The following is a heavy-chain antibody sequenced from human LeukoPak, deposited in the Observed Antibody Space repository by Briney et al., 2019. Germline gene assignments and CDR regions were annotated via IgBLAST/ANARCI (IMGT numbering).Heavy chain of an antibody. J-gene: IGHJ4*02. CDR2: IYRSGTT. CDR1: GYSISSGFY. D-gene: IGHD1-7*01. Sequence: SETLSLTCAVSGYSISSGFYWGWIRQPPGKGLEWIGTIYRSGTTYYNPSLKSRVTISADTSKNQFSLKLSSVTAADTALYYCARTSTGTTDSFDYWGQGTLATVSS. V-gene: IGHV4-38-2*01. CDR3: ARTSTGTTDSFDY.